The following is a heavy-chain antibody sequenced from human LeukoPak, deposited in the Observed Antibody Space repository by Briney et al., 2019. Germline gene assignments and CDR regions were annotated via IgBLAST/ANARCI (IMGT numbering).Heavy chain of an antibody. V-gene: IGHV1-2*06. J-gene: IGHJ5*02. CDR3: ARDAYYDILTGPWEDWFDP. CDR1: GYTFTGYY. Sequence: GASVKVSCKASGYTFTGYYMHWVRQAPGQGLEWMGRINPNSGGTNYAQKFQGRVTMTRDTSISTAYMELSRLRSDDTAVYYCARDAYYDILTGPWEDWFDPWGRGTLVTVSS. D-gene: IGHD3-9*01. CDR2: INPNSGGT.